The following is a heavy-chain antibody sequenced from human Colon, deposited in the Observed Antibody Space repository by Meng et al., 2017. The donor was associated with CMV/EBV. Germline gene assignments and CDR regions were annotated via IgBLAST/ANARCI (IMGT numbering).Heavy chain of an antibody. V-gene: IGHV1-69*02. CDR3: ARCSSTSYDFFGVDV. J-gene: IGHJ6*02. CDR2: IIPILGIA. CDR1: GGTFSSYT. Sequence: SVKVSCKASGGTFSSYTISWVRQAPGQGLEWMGRIIPILGIANYAQKFQGRVTITADKSTSTAYMELNSLTAEDAAVYYCARCSSTSYDFFGVDVWGQGTTVTVSS. D-gene: IGHD2-2*01.